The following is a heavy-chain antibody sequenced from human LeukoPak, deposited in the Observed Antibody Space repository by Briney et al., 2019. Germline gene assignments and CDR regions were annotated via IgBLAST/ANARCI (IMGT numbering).Heavy chain of an antibody. CDR1: GYSFTSYW. CDR3: ARRPGGPTGTTWSLDY. V-gene: IGHV5-51*01. Sequence: GESLKISCKGSGYSFTSYWIGWVRQMPGKGLEWMGIIYPGDSDTRYSPSFQGQVTISADKSISTAYLQWSSLKASDTAMYYCARRPGGPTGTTWSLDYWGQGTLVTVSS. D-gene: IGHD1-1*01. CDR2: IYPGDSDT. J-gene: IGHJ4*02.